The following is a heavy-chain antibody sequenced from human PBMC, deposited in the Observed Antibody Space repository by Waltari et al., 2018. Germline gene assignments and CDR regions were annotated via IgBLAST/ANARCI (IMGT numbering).Heavy chain of an antibody. Sequence: EVQLVESGGGLVQPGGSLRLSCAASGFTFRSYWMHLVRQAPGKGLVWVSRINADGGSTSYADSVKGRFTISRDNANNTLYLQMNSLRAEDTAVYYCTRSRYCSTTTCQVDWFDPWGQGTLVTVSS. D-gene: IGHD2-2*01. J-gene: IGHJ5*02. V-gene: IGHV3-74*01. CDR3: TRSRYCSTTTCQVDWFDP. CDR2: INADGGST. CDR1: GFTFRSYW.